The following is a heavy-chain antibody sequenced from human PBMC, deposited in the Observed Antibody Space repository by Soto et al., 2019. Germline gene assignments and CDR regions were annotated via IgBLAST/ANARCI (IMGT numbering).Heavy chain of an antibody. J-gene: IGHJ4*02. Sequence: QVQLQESGPGLVKPSETLSLTCTVSGGSISSYYWSWIRQPPGKGLEWIGYIYYSGSTNYNPSLKSRVTISVDTSKNQFSLKLSSVTAADTAVYYCARRYGGNLDYWSQGTLVTVSS. CDR2: IYYSGST. D-gene: IGHD2-15*01. V-gene: IGHV4-59*08. CDR1: GGSISSYY. CDR3: ARRYGGNLDY.